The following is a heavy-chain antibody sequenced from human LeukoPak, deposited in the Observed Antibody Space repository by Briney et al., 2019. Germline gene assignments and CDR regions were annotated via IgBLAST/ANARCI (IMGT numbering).Heavy chain of an antibody. V-gene: IGHV1-46*02. J-gene: IGHJ4*02. CDR1: GYTFNNHY. D-gene: IGHD3-10*01. CDR3: TRDPSGFDY. Sequence: ASVKVSCKASGYTFNNHYMYWVRQAPGQGLEWMGVINPSGGSTSYAQKFQGRVTMTRDTSTSTVYMGLSSLRSEDTAVYYCTRDPSGFDYWGQGTLVTVSS. CDR2: INPSGGST.